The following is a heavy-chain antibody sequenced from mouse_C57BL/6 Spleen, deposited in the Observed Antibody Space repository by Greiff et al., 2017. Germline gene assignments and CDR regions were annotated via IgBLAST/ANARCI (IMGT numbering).Heavy chain of an antibody. D-gene: IGHD3-2*02. J-gene: IGHJ2*02. CDR3: AAQATQYYFDY. CDR2: ILPGAGGS. CDR1: GYTFTGYW. V-gene: IGHV1-9*01. Sequence: VQVVQSGAGLIKPGASVKLSCTATGYTFTGYWIGWVKQRPGHGLEWIGLILPGAGGSTYKEKFTGKATFTAATSYNQAYMQRSSLTTEDSAIYYCAAQATQYYFDYWGQGTSLTVSS.